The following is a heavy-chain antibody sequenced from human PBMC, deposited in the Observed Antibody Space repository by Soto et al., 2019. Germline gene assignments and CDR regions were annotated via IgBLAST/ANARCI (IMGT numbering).Heavy chain of an antibody. CDR1: GYTFTSYG. D-gene: IGHD6-13*01. V-gene: IGHV1-18*01. J-gene: IGHJ6*02. Sequence: QVQLVQSGAEVKKPGASVKVSCKASGYTFTSYGISWVRQAPGQGLEWMGWISAYNGNTNYAQKLQGRVTMTTDTTTGTAYMELRRLRSDDTAVYYCAGDEDSSCWKGYSYYYGMGVWGQGTTVTVSS. CDR3: AGDEDSSCWKGYSYYYGMGV. CDR2: ISAYNGNT.